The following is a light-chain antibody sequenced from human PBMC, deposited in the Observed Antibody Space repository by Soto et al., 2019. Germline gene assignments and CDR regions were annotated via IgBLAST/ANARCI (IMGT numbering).Light chain of an antibody. Sequence: QSALTQPASVSGSPGQSITISCTGTSSDVGAYNYVSWYQQHPGKAPKLMIYEVSNRPSGVSHRFSGSKSDNTASLTISGIQTDDEADYYCSSYTSSRTLVFGTGTKVTVL. CDR2: EVS. J-gene: IGLJ1*01. CDR1: SSDVGAYNY. V-gene: IGLV2-14*01. CDR3: SSYTSSRTLV.